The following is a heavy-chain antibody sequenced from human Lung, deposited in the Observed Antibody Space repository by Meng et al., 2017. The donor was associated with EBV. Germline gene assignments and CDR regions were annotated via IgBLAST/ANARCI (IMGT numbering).Heavy chain of an antibody. CDR1: GGSISSGDYY. CDR2: IYNSGST. CDR3: AREGRSHQVGVSVY. D-gene: IGHD2-21*01. V-gene: IGHV4-30-4*01. J-gene: IGHJ4*02. Sequence: GPGLFILAHTLSFTGTVSGGSISSGDYYWSWIRQPSGKGLEWIGYIYNSGSTYYNPSLKSRVTISVDTSKNQFSLKLRFVTAADTAVYYCAREGRSHQVGVSVYWGQGNLFTVSS.